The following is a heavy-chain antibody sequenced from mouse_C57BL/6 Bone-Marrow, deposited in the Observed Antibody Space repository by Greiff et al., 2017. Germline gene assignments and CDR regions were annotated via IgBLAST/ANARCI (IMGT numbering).Heavy chain of an antibody. J-gene: IGHJ2*01. Sequence: VQLKQSGPVLVKPGASVKMSCKASGYTFTDYYMNWVKQSHGKSLEWIGVINPYNGGTSYNQKFKGKATLTVDKSSSTAYMELNSLTSEDSAVYYCARRGSSSYWGQGTTLTVSS. D-gene: IGHD1-1*01. V-gene: IGHV1-19*01. CDR1: GYTFTDYY. CDR2: INPYNGGT. CDR3: ARRGSSSY.